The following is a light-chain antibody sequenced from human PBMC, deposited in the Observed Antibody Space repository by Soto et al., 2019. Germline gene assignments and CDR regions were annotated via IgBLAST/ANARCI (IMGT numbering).Light chain of an antibody. CDR3: NSYTSSSTYV. CDR2: DVS. V-gene: IGLV2-14*01. CDR1: TSDVGRYNY. J-gene: IGLJ1*01. Sequence: QSALTQPASVSGSPGQSITISCTGTTSDVGRYNYVSWYQQHPGKAPKLIIYDVSNRPSGVSNRFSGSKSGNTASLTISGLQAEDEADYYCNSYTSSSTYVFGTGNNVTVL.